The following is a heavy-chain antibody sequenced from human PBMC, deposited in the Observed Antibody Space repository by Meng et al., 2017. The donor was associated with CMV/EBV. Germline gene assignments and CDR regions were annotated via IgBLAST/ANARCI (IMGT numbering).Heavy chain of an antibody. CDR2: INPNSGGT. CDR1: GYTFTGYY. Sequence: ASVKVSCKVSGYTFTGYYMHWVRQAPGQGLEWMGWINPNSGGTNYAQKFQGRVTMTRDTSISTAYMELSRLRSDDTAVYYCARLAAMVQYYFDYWGQGTLVTVSS. J-gene: IGHJ4*02. V-gene: IGHV1-2*02. CDR3: ARLAAMVQYYFDY. D-gene: IGHD5-18*01.